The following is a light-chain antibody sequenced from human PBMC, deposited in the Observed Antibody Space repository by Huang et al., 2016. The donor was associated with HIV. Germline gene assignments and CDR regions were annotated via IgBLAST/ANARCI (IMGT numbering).Light chain of an antibody. V-gene: IGKV1-5*03. CDR1: QSISTW. J-gene: IGKJ1*01. CDR3: QQYNSFPWT. CDR2: GAS. Sequence: DIQMTQSSSTLSASVGDSVTIACRASQSISTWLAGYQHKPGRAPNLLIYGASTLESGVPSRCSGGGSGTDFTLTISSLQPDDFATYYCQQYNSFPWTFGLGTKVEV.